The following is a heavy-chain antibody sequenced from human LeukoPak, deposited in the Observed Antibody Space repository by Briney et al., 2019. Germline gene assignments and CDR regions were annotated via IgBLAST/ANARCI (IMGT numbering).Heavy chain of an antibody. D-gene: IGHD6-19*01. J-gene: IGHJ1*01. Sequence: PGGSLRLSCAASGFTFSSYAMSWVRQAPGKGLEWVSAISGSGGSTYYADSVKGRFTISRDNSKNTLYLQMNSLRAEDTAVYYCAKGPTLYSSGWPQHWGQGTLVTVSS. CDR3: AKGPTLYSSGWPQH. V-gene: IGHV3-23*01. CDR1: GFTFSSYA. CDR2: ISGSGGST.